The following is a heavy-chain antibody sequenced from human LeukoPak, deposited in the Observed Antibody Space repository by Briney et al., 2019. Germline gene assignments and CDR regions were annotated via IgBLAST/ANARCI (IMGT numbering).Heavy chain of an antibody. CDR2: INPSGGST. CDR1: GYTFTSYY. CDR3: VREGTRDGYNYFDY. D-gene: IGHD5-24*01. Sequence: ASVKVSCKASGYTFTSYYMHWVRQAPGQGLEWMGIINPSGGSTSYAQKFQGRVTMTRDTSTSTVYMELSSLISQDTAVYYCVREGTRDGYNYFDYWRQGALATVSS. V-gene: IGHV1-46*01. J-gene: IGHJ4*02.